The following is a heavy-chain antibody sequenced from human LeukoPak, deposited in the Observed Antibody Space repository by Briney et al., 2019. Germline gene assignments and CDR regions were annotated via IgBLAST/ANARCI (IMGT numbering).Heavy chain of an antibody. Sequence: ASVKVSCKASGGTFSSYAISWVRQAPGQGLEWMGGIIPIFGTANYAHKLQGRVTITADESTTTANMELSSLRSEATDVYCCARDSSSGDAFDIWGQGTMVTVSS. J-gene: IGHJ3*02. D-gene: IGHD6-13*01. CDR1: GGTFSSYA. CDR2: IIPIFGTA. V-gene: IGHV1-69*01. CDR3: ARDSSSGDAFDI.